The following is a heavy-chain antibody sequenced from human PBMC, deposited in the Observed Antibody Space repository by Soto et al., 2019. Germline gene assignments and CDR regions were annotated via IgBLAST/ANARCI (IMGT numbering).Heavy chain of an antibody. J-gene: IGHJ4*02. CDR1: GGSISSGDYY. Sequence: TLSLTCTVSGGSISSGDYYCSWILHPPGKGLEWIGYIYYSVSTYYNPSLKSRVTISVDTSKNQFSMKMSSVTAADTAVYYCARVLAGYSNYVTFDYWGQGTPVTVSS. CDR3: ARVLAGYSNYVTFDY. CDR2: IYYSVST. V-gene: IGHV4-30-4*01. D-gene: IGHD4-4*01.